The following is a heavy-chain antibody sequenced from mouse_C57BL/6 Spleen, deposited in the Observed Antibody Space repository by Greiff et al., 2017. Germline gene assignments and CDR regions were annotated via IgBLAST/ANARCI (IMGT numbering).Heavy chain of an antibody. CDR1: GYTFTSYW. CDR2: IYPGSGST. D-gene: IGHD2-3*01. V-gene: IGHV1-55*01. CDR3: ARFDDSYAMDY. Sequence: QVQLQQPGAELVKPGASVKMSCKASGYTFTSYWITWVKQRPGQGLEWIGDIYPGSGSTNYNEKFKSKATLTVDTSSSTAYMQLSSLTSGDSAVYYCARFDDSYAMDYWGQGTSVTVSS. J-gene: IGHJ4*01.